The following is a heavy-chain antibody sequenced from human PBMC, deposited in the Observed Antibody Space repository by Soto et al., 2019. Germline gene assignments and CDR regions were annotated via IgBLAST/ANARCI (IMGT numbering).Heavy chain of an antibody. D-gene: IGHD3-10*01. CDR2: ISSSSTI. Sequence: GGSLRLSCAASGFTFSSYSMNWVRPAPGKGLEWVSYISSSSTIYYADSVKGRFTISRDNDKNSLYLQMNSLRDEDTAVYYCARDLQITMVRGATTFDAFDIWGQGTMVTVSS. CDR1: GFTFSSYS. J-gene: IGHJ3*02. CDR3: ARDLQITMVRGATTFDAFDI. V-gene: IGHV3-48*02.